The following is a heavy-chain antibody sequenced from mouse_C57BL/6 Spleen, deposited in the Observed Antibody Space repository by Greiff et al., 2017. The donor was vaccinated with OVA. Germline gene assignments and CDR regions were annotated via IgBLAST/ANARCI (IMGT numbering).Heavy chain of an antibody. Sequence: ESGPGILQSSQTLSLTCSFSGFSLSTSGMGVSWIRQPSGQGLEWLAHIYWDADKRYNPSLKSRLTISKDTSSNQVFLKNTSVDTADTATYYCARRVTGTFSDYFDYWGQGTTLTVSS. V-gene: IGHV8-12*01. CDR1: GFSLSTSGMG. CDR2: IYWDADK. D-gene: IGHD4-1*01. J-gene: IGHJ2*01. CDR3: ARRVTGTFSDYFDY.